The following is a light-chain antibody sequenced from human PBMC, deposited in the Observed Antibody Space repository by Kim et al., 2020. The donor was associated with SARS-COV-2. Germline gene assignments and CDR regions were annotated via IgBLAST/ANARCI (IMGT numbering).Light chain of an antibody. CDR3: QVWDSTTTV. J-gene: IGLJ2*01. CDR2: QDE. Sequence: SYELTQPPSVSMSPGQTASITCSGDRLGNKYVCWYQQKPGQSPVVVMYQDERRPSGIPERFSGSNSGNTATLTISGTQAMDEADYYCQVWDSTTTVFGGG. CDR1: RLGNKY. V-gene: IGLV3-1*01.